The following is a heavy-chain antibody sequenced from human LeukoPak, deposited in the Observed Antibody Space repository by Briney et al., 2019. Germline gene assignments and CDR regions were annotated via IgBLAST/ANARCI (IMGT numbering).Heavy chain of an antibody. V-gene: IGHV1-69*05. D-gene: IGHD5-18*01. CDR2: IIPIFGTA. CDR1: GRTFSSYA. Sequence: SSVKVSCKASGRTFSSYAISWVRQAPGQGLEWMGRIIPIFGTANYAQKFQGRVTITTDESTSTAYMELSSLRSEDTAVYYCASSVYSYGRIYFDYWGQGTLVTVSS. CDR3: ASSVYSYGRIYFDY. J-gene: IGHJ4*02.